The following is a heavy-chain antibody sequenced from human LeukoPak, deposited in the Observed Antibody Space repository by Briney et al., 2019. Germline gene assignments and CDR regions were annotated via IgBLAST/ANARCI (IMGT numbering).Heavy chain of an antibody. CDR1: GYTFIHYD. Sequence: ASVKVSCKASGYTFIHYDLIWVRQATGQGLEWMGRMNPNSGNTGYAQKFQGRVTMTRNTSISTAYMELSSPRSEDTAVYYCARVKSGSPAGEESWGQGTLVTVSS. CDR3: ARVKSGSPAGEES. D-gene: IGHD3-10*01. CDR2: MNPNSGNT. V-gene: IGHV1-8*01. J-gene: IGHJ5*02.